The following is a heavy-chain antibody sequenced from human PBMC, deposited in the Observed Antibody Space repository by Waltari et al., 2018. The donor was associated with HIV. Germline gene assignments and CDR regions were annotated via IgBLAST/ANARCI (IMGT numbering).Heavy chain of an antibody. J-gene: IGHJ2*01. Sequence: QVQLQESGPGLVKPSQTLSLTCTVSGGSIPSGYSYWLWIRQPAGKGLEWIGRIYTSGNSNFNPPLNSRVSISIDTSKNQFSLKLSSVTAADTAVYYCARGLDIWTAHYHWYFDLWGRGTLVTVSS. CDR2: IYTSGNS. CDR3: ARGLDIWTAHYHWYFDL. D-gene: IGHD3-9*01. V-gene: IGHV4-61*02. CDR1: GGSIPSGYSY.